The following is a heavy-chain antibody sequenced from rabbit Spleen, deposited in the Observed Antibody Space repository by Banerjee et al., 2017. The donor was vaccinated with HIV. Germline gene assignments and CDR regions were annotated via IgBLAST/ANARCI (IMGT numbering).Heavy chain of an antibody. Sequence: QLKESGGGLVPPGGSLKLSCKASGFDFSNYYMSWVRQAPGKGLEWIGYFDSVFGSTYFASWAKGRFTISSHNAQNTLYLQLNSLTAADTATYFCARGPPYAGYAGYGYVSLNLWGPGTLVTVS. J-gene: IGHJ4*01. D-gene: IGHD6-1*01. CDR1: GFDFSNYY. CDR2: FDSVFGST. CDR3: ARGPPYAGYAGYGYVSLNL. V-gene: IGHV1S7*01.